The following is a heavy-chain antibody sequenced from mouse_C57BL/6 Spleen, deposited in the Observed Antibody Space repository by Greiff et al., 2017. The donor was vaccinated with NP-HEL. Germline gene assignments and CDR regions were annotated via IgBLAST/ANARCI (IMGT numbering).Heavy chain of an antibody. J-gene: IGHJ4*01. D-gene: IGHD1-1*01. CDR1: GFTFSSYA. CDR3: TRELTTVVATEAMDY. V-gene: IGHV5-9-1*02. Sequence: EVQLVESGEGLVKPGGSLKLSCAASGFTFSSYAMSWVRQTPEKRLEWVAYISSGGDYIYYADTVKGRFTISRDNARNTLYLQMSSLKSEDTAMYYCTRELTTVVATEAMDYWGQGTSVTVSS. CDR2: ISSGGDYI.